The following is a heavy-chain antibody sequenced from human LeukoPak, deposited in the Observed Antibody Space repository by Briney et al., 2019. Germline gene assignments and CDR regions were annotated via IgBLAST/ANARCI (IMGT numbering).Heavy chain of an antibody. V-gene: IGHV3-66*01. D-gene: IGHD3-10*02. J-gene: IGHJ6*03. CDR2: IYSGGST. CDR3: AREMVGELTMDV. CDR1: GFTVSSNY. Sequence: GGSLRLSCAASGFTVSSNYMSWVRQAPGKGLEWVSVIYSGGSTYYADSVKGRFTISRDNSKNTLYLQMNSLRAEDTAVYYCAREMVGELTMDVWGKGTTVTISS.